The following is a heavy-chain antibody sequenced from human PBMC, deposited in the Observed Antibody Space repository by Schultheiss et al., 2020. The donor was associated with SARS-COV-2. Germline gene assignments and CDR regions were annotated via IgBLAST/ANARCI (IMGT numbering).Heavy chain of an antibody. CDR3: TRLYSNSCY. V-gene: IGHV3-33*05. CDR1: EFTFTTYI. Sequence: GGSLRLSCTCSEFTFTTYIMHWVRQTPGKGLEWVAVITSDGKTEQYADSVKGRFTISRDNAKNSLYLQMNSLRAEDTAVYYCTRLYSNSCYWGPGTLVTVSS. J-gene: IGHJ4*02. CDR2: ITSDGKTE. D-gene: IGHD6-13*01.